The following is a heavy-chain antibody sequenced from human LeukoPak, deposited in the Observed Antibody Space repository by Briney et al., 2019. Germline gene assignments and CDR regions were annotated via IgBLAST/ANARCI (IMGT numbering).Heavy chain of an antibody. CDR3: ARDGSGSGSYYNVAGFDY. Sequence: TGGSLRLSCAASGFTFSSYEMNWVRQAPGKGLEWVSYISSSGSTIYYANSVKGRFTISRDNAKNSLYLQMNSLRAEDTAVYYCARDGSGSGSYYNVAGFDYWGQGTLVTVSS. V-gene: IGHV3-48*03. D-gene: IGHD3-10*01. CDR1: GFTFSSYE. J-gene: IGHJ4*02. CDR2: ISSSGSTI.